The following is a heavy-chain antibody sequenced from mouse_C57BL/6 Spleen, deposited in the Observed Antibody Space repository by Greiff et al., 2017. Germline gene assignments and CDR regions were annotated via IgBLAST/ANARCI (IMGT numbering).Heavy chain of an antibody. D-gene: IGHD1-1*01. V-gene: IGHV14-2*01. CDR2: IDPEDGET. CDR3: ARGATVVATGYFDV. Sequence: EVKVVESGAELVKPGASVKLSCTASGFNITDYYMHWVKQRTEQGLEWIGRIDPEDGETKYAPKFQGKATITADTSSNTAYLQLSSLTSEDTAVYYCARGATVVATGYFDVWGTGTTVTVSS. J-gene: IGHJ1*03. CDR1: GFNITDYY.